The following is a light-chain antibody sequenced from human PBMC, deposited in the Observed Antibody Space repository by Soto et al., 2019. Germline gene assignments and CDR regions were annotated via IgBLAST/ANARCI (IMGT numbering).Light chain of an antibody. Sequence: DIEMTQSPSTLSASVGDRITITCRASQTIRRWLAWYQQRPGKAPKVLNYDASTLESGVPARFSGSGSETEFTLTISSQPPEDSATYYCQDYNSDPWTFGQGTKVEIK. CDR2: DAS. CDR1: QTIRRW. V-gene: IGKV1-5*01. J-gene: IGKJ1*01. CDR3: QDYNSDPWT.